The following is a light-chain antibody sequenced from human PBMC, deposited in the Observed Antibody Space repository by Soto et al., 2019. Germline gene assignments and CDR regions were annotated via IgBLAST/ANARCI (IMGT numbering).Light chain of an antibody. V-gene: IGKV1-5*01. CDR2: VAS. CDR1: QSISGW. Sequence: EIQMTQSPSTLSASVGDRVTITCRASQSISGWLACYQHKPGQAPKLLIYVASTLDTGVPPRFSGSGSGTEFYLTISRLQPDDFETYYYQQYNSYSVNAFGQGTKV. CDR3: QQYNSYSVNA. J-gene: IGKJ2*01.